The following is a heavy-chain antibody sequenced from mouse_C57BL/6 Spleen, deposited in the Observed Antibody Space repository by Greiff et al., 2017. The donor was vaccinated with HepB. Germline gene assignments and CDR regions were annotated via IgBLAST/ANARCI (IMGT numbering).Heavy chain of an antibody. Sequence: QVQLQQSGAELARPGASVKLSCKASGYTFTSYGISWVKQRTGQGLEWIGEIYPRSGNTYYNEKFKGKATLTADKSSSTAYMELRSLTSEDSAVYFCARYEITTVVGEDFDYWGQGTTLTVSS. J-gene: IGHJ2*01. CDR2: IYPRSGNT. D-gene: IGHD1-1*01. V-gene: IGHV1-81*01. CDR3: ARYEITTVVGEDFDY. CDR1: GYTFTSYG.